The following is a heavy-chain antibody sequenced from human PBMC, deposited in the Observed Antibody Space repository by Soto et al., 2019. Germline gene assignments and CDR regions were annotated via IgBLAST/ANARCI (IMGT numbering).Heavy chain of an antibody. CDR3: ARYKGAYYSHLVY. CDR1: GATFSSYA. D-gene: IGHD3-22*01. CDR2: IIPFFGTP. Sequence: SVKVSRKLSGATFSSYAMSWVRQAPGQGLEWIGGIIPFFGTPNYAQKFQGRVTITADTSTATSYMELSSLRSDDTAVYYCARYKGAYYSHLVYWGQGTLVIVSS. J-gene: IGHJ4*02. V-gene: IGHV1-69*06.